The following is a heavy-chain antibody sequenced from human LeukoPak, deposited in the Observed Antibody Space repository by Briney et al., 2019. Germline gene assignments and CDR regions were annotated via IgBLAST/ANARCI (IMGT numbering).Heavy chain of an antibody. CDR3: ARGYYYGSGYFDY. CDR2: ISNDGTNK. V-gene: IGHV3-30-3*01. Sequence: GGSLRLSCAASGFTFSSYAMHWVRQAPGKGLEWVAIISNDGTNKFYADSVKGRFTISRDNSKNTLYLQMNSLRAEDTAVYYCARGYYYGSGYFDYWGQGTLVTVSS. D-gene: IGHD3-10*01. CDR1: GFTFSSYA. J-gene: IGHJ4*02.